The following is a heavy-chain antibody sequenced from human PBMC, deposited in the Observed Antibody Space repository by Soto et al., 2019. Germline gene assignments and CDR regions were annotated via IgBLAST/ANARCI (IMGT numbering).Heavy chain of an antibody. CDR2: IYYSGST. J-gene: IGHJ4*02. Sequence: SETLSLTCTVSGGSISSGGYYWSWIRQHPGKGLEWIGYIYYSGSTYYNPSLKSRVTISVDTSKNQFSLKLSSVTAADTAVYYCAREVGIAYDSSGHQEGFDYWGQGTLVTVSS. D-gene: IGHD3-22*01. V-gene: IGHV4-31*03. CDR3: AREVGIAYDSSGHQEGFDY. CDR1: GGSISSGGYY.